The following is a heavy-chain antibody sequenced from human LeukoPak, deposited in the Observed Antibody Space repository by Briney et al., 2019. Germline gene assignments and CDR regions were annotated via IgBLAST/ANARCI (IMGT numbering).Heavy chain of an antibody. CDR1: GFIFSSYS. D-gene: IGHD3-9*01. CDR3: AKDQTHVLRYFDWLEGAFDI. V-gene: IGHV3-48*01. J-gene: IGHJ3*02. CDR2: ISSSSSTI. Sequence: GGSLRLSCAASGFIFSSYSMNWVRQAPGKGLEWVSYISSSSSTIYYADSVKGRFTISRDNSKNTLYLQMNSLRAEDTAVYYCAKDQTHVLRYFDWLEGAFDIWGQGTMVTVSS.